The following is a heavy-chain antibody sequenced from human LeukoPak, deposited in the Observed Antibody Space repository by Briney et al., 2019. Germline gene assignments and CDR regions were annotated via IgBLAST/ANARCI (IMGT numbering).Heavy chain of an antibody. CDR3: ARHFGTGDNFDY. J-gene: IGHJ4*02. CDR2: MHPNRDDT. D-gene: IGHD1-1*01. Sequence: ASVKVSCKASGYTFTNNDIHWVRQATGQGLEWMGWMHPNRDDTGYAQKFQGRVTMTRNTSISTAYMELSSLRPEDTAVYYCARHFGTGDNFDYWGQGTLLIVSS. V-gene: IGHV1-8*01. CDR1: GYTFTNND.